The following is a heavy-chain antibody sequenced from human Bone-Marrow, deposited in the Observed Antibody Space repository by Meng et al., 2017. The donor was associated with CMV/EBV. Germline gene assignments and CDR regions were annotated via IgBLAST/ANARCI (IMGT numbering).Heavy chain of an antibody. Sequence: SETLSLTCAISGDSVSSNSAAWNWIRQSPSRGLEWLGRTYYRSKWYNDYAVSVKSRITINPDTSKNQFSLQLNSVTPEDTAVYYCARDLFLEWLLYAGYGNWFDPWGQGTLVTVSS. D-gene: IGHD3-3*01. J-gene: IGHJ5*02. V-gene: IGHV6-1*01. CDR3: ARDLFLEWLLYAGYGNWFDP. CDR1: GDSVSSNSAA. CDR2: TYYRSKWYN.